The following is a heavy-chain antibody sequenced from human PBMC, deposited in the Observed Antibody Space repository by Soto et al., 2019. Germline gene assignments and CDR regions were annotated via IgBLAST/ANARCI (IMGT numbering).Heavy chain of an antibody. CDR2: ISGSGGST. J-gene: IGHJ6*03. V-gene: IGHV3-23*01. D-gene: IGHD1-26*01. Sequence: GGSLRLSCAASGFTFSSYAMSWVRQAPGKGLEWVSAISGSGGSTYYADSVKGRFTISRDNSKNTLYLQMNSLRAEDTAVYYCALWELQDPGRYYYYYMDVWGKGTTVTVSS. CDR1: GFTFSSYA. CDR3: ALWELQDPGRYYYYYMDV.